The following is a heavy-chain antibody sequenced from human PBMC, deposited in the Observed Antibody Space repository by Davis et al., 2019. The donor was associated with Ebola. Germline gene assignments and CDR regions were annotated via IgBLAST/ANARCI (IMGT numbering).Heavy chain of an antibody. Sequence: SETLSLTCTVSGGSISSHYWSWIRQPPGKGLEWIGYINYRGSAIHNPSLKSRVTISVDTSKNQFSLKLSSVTAADTALYYCARGVTFDVWGQGALVTVSP. CDR1: GGSISSHY. D-gene: IGHD3-10*01. CDR3: ARGVTFDV. J-gene: IGHJ4*02. CDR2: INYRGSA. V-gene: IGHV4-59*11.